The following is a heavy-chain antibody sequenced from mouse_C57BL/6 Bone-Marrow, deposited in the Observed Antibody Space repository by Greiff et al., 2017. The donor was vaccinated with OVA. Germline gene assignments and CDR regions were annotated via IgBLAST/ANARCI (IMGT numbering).Heavy chain of an antibody. Sequence: QVQLQQSGAELAKPGASVKLSCKASGYTFTSYWMHWVKQRPGQGLEWIGYINPSSGYTKYNQKFKDKATLTADKSSSTAYMQLSSMTYEDSAVYYCARISPLYYYGSSYGYWGQGTTLTVSS. CDR2: INPSSGYT. J-gene: IGHJ2*01. CDR1: GYTFTSYW. CDR3: ARISPLYYYGSSYGY. V-gene: IGHV1-7*01. D-gene: IGHD1-1*01.